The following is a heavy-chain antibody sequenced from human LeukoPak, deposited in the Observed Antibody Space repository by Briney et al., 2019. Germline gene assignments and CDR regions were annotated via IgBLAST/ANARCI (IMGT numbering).Heavy chain of an antibody. CDR3: AGGGDFDY. J-gene: IGHJ4*02. V-gene: IGHV3-21*01. Sequence: GGSLRLSCAASGFSFSIYFMNWVRQAPGKGLEWVSSISRTSEYIHYADSVRGRFAISRDNAKNSVYLQMNSLRDEDTAVYFCAGGGDFDYWGQGILVTVSA. CDR1: GFSFSIYF. D-gene: IGHD3-16*01. CDR2: ISRTSEYI.